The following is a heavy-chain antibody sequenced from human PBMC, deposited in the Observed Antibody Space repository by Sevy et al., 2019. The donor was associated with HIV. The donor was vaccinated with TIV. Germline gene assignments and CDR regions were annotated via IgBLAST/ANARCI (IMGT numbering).Heavy chain of an antibody. Sequence: SETLSLTCTVSGGSISSGDYYWSWIRQPPGKGLEWIADISYSGSTNYNPSLKSRVAISVDTSKNQFSLKLTSVTAADTAVYYCARDVKIEYCSSGGCEKKGTWFDPWGQGTLVTVSS. CDR2: ISYSGST. CDR1: GGSISSGDYY. CDR3: ARDVKIEYCSSGGCEKKGTWFDP. D-gene: IGHD2-15*01. J-gene: IGHJ5*02. V-gene: IGHV4-61*08.